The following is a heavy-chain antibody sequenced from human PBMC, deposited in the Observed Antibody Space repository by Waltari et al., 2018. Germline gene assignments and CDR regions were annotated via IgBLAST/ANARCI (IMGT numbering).Heavy chain of an antibody. D-gene: IGHD6-6*01. CDR1: GFTFDDYG. Sequence: EVQLVESGGGVVRPGGSLRLSCAASGFTFDDYGMSWVRQAPGKGLGCVSVINWNGGSTGYADSVKGRFTISRDNSKNTLYLQMNSLRAEDTAVYYCAKEKFSSSSGWYFDLWGRGTLVIVSS. CDR2: INWNGGST. J-gene: IGHJ2*01. V-gene: IGHV3-20*04. CDR3: AKEKFSSSSGWYFDL.